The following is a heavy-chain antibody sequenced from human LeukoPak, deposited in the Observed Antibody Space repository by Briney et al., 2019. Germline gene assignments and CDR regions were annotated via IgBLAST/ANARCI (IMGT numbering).Heavy chain of an antibody. J-gene: IGHJ4*02. CDR1: GVPISRYY. Sequence: SETLSLTCTVSGVPISRYYWNWLRQSAGKGLEWIGRIYTSGSNNYNPSVKSRVTMSVDTSQNQFSLKLTSVTAADTAVYYCAGVKVWGSYQTAFDYWGQGTLVTVSS. V-gene: IGHV4-4*07. D-gene: IGHD3-16*02. CDR2: IYTSGSN. CDR3: AGVKVWGSYQTAFDY.